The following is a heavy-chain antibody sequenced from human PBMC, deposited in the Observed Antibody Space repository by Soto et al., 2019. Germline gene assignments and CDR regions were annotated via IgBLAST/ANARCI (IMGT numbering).Heavy chain of an antibody. CDR2: IYYSGST. CDR3: ARAYDSSGYYYLFDY. Sequence: SETLSLTCTVSGGSISSGGYYWSWIRQHPGKGLEWIGYIYYSGSTYYNPSLKSRVTISVDTSKNQFSLKLSSVTAADTAVYYCARAYDSSGYYYLFDYWGQGTLVTVSS. CDR1: GGSISSGGYY. J-gene: IGHJ4*02. V-gene: IGHV4-31*03. D-gene: IGHD3-22*01.